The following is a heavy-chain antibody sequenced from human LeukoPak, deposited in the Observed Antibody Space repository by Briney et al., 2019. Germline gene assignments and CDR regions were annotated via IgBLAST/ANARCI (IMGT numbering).Heavy chain of an antibody. J-gene: IGHJ4*02. V-gene: IGHV3-30-3*01. Sequence: GGSLRLSCAASGFTLSSYAMHWVRQAPGKGLEWVAVISYDGSNKYYADSVKGRFTISRDNSKNTLYLQMNSLRAEDTAVYYCARGSGPLLSSFDYWGQGTLVTVSS. D-gene: IGHD2-21*02. CDR2: ISYDGSNK. CDR3: ARGSGPLLSSFDY. CDR1: GFTLSSYA.